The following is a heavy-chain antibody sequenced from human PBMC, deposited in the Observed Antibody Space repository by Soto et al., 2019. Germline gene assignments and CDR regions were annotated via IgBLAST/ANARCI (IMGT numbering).Heavy chain of an antibody. J-gene: IGHJ6*02. Sequence: QVQLQQSGPGLVKPSQTLSLTCTVSGGSISFDHYHWTWIRQPPGKGLEWIGYVHYRGSVLYNPSLQSRVSISVDTSKNQFSLKLSSVTAADTAVYFCAREDDGGDRDYYGLDVWGQGTTVTVSS. CDR1: GGSISFDHYH. V-gene: IGHV4-30-4*01. D-gene: IGHD2-21*02. CDR3: AREDDGGDRDYYGLDV. CDR2: VHYRGSV.